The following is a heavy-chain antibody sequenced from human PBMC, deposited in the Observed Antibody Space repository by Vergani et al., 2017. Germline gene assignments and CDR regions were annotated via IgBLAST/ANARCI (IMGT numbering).Heavy chain of an antibody. CDR2: IIPSFGTA. CDR3: ARAYDSSGYSDFDY. J-gene: IGHJ4*02. V-gene: IGHV1-69*01. Sequence: QVQLVQSGAEVKKPGSSVKVSCKASGGTFSSYAISWVRQATGQGFEWMGGIIPSFGTANYAQKCQGRVTITADESTSPAYMELSSLRSEDTAVYYCARAYDSSGYSDFDYWGQGTLVTVSS. CDR1: GGTFSSYA. D-gene: IGHD3-22*01.